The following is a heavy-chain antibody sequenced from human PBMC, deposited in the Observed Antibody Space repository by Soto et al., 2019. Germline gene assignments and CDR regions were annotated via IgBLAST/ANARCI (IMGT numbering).Heavy chain of an antibody. CDR3: AKELIPNHDLPGYY. Sequence: PGGSLRLSCAASGFTFSSYGMHWVRQAPGKGLEWVAVISYDGSNKYYADSVKGRFTISRDNSKNTLYLQMNSLRAEDTAVYYCAKELIPNHDLPGYYWGQGTLVIVSS. D-gene: IGHD2-8*01. V-gene: IGHV3-30*18. CDR1: GFTFSSYG. J-gene: IGHJ4*02. CDR2: ISYDGSNK.